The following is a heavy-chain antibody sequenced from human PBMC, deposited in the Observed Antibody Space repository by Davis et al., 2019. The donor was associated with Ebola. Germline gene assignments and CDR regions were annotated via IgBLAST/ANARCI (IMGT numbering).Heavy chain of an antibody. Sequence: SETLSLTCTVSGGSISSSSYYWGWIRQPPGKGLEWIGSIYYSGSTYYNPSLKSRVTISVDTSKNQFSLKLSSVTAADTAVYYCASFFRYGGNSHASDIWGQGAMVTVSS. CDR3: ASFFRYGGNSHASDI. CDR2: IYYSGST. V-gene: IGHV4-39*01. D-gene: IGHD4-23*01. J-gene: IGHJ3*02. CDR1: GGSISSSSYY.